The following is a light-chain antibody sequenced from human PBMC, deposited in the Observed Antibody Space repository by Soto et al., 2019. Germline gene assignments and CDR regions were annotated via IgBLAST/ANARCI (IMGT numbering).Light chain of an antibody. J-gene: IGKJ1*01. CDR3: QQYNSYPWT. CDR2: KAS. CDR1: QSISTW. V-gene: IGKV1-5*03. Sequence: DIQMTQSPSTLSASVGHRVTITCRASQSISTWLAWYQQKPGRAPKVLIYKASSLESRVPSRFSGSGSGTEFTLTTSSLQPDDFATYYCQQYNSYPWTFGQGTKVEIK.